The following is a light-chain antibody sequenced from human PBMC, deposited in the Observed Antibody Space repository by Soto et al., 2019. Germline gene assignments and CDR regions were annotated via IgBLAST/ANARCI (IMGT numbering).Light chain of an antibody. J-gene: IGKJ1*01. V-gene: IGKV1-5*01. CDR1: QTHVAY. CDR3: QYYRDYSWT. CDR2: DAS. Sequence: DVQLTQSPSTLSASVGDRVTINCRASQTHVAYLAWYQQKPGTAPKLLTYDASSLETGVPSRFSGSRSATHFTLTISSLQPDDFAPYYCQYYRDYSWTFGQGTKVDI.